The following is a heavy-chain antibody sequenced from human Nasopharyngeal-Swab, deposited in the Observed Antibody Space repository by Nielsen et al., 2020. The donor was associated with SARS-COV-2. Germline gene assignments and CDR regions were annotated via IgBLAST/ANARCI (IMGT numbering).Heavy chain of an antibody. V-gene: IGHV3-23*01. D-gene: IGHD3-10*01. Sequence: GRSLRLSCAASEFTFSNFAMTWVRQAPGKGLQWVSSISGSGGSTYYADSVKGRFTISRGNSKNTLYLQMRSLRAEDTAVYYCAKESAGTWFGEWAFDYWGQGTLVTVSS. CDR3: AKESAGTWFGEWAFDY. CDR1: EFTFSNFA. J-gene: IGHJ4*02. CDR2: ISGSGGST.